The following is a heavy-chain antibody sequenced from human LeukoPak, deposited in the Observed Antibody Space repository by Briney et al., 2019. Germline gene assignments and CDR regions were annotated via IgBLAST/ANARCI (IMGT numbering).Heavy chain of an antibody. Sequence: GAAVTVSFKGSGGSFIIYAISRGRQGHGQGVEGVGGIIPIFGTENYAEKVQGRGTITADESTSTAYMEMRRQRCEDTAVYYCARAGGKLVTNSDSWGQGTLVTVSS. CDR2: IIPIFGTE. D-gene: IGHD6-13*01. CDR3: ARAGGKLVTNSDS. V-gene: IGHV1-69*13. CDR1: GGSFIIYA. J-gene: IGHJ4*02.